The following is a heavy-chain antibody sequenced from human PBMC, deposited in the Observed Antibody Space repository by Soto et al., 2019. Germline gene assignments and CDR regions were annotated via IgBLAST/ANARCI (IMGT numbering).Heavy chain of an antibody. J-gene: IGHJ4*02. V-gene: IGHV3-30*18. CDR1: GFTFSSYG. CDR3: AKGGGSGSYYEVDY. Sequence: QVQLVESGGGVVQPGRSLRLSCAASGFTFSSYGMHWVRQAPGKGLEWVAVISYTGSNQYYIDSVKGRFTISRDNSKNTLYLKMNSLRPEDTAVYYCAKGGGSGSYYEVDYWGQGTLVTVSS. CDR2: ISYTGSNQ. D-gene: IGHD1-26*01.